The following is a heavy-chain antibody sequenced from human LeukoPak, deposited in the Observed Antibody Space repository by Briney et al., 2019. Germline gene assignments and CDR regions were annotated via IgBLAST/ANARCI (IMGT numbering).Heavy chain of an antibody. CDR3: ARAAPATWTQLWGETYYFDY. J-gene: IGHJ4*02. CDR2: ISYDGSNK. V-gene: IGHV3-30-3*01. D-gene: IGHD5-18*01. Sequence: GRSLRLSCAASGFTFSSYAMHWVRQAPGKGLEWVAVISYDGSNKYYADSVKGRFTISRDNSKNTLYLQMNSLRAEDTAVYSCARAAPATWTQLWGETYYFDYWGQGTLVTVSS. CDR1: GFTFSSYA.